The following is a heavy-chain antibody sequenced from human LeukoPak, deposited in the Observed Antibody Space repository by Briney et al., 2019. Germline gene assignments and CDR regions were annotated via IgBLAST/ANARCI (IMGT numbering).Heavy chain of an antibody. CDR3: ARAVGLTYYDFWSGRLDV. V-gene: IGHV3-30*03. Sequence: PGGSLRLSCAASGFAFSGYGMHWVRQAPGKGLEWVAVTSYDGSTTYYADSVKGRFTVSRDNSKITLYLQMNSLRAEDTAVYYCARAVGLTYYDFWSGRLDVWGQGTTVTVSS. CDR1: GFAFSGYG. CDR2: TSYDGSTT. J-gene: IGHJ6*02. D-gene: IGHD3-3*01.